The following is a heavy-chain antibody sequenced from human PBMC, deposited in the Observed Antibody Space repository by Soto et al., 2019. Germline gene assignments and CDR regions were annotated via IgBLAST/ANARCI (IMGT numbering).Heavy chain of an antibody. D-gene: IGHD6-13*01. CDR3: ARSGRYSSSWYFFDY. Sequence: SRTLSLTCTVPGVSISSYYWSWIRQSPGKGLEWIGYIYYSGSTNYNPSLKSRVTISVDTSKNHFSLKLSSVTAADTAVYYCARSGRYSSSWYFFDYWGQGTLVTVSS. J-gene: IGHJ4*02. CDR2: IYYSGST. CDR1: GVSISSYY. V-gene: IGHV4-59*01.